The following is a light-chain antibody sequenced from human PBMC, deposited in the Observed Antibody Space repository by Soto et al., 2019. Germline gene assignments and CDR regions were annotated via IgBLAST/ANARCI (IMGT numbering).Light chain of an antibody. CDR1: SSNIGAGYD. Sequence: QSVLTQPPSVSGAPGQRVTISCTGSSSNIGAGYDVHWYQQLPGTAPKLLTYGNSNRPSGVPDRFSGSKSGTSASLAITGLQAEDEADYYCQSYDSSLSGDVFGTGTKVTVL. J-gene: IGLJ1*01. CDR2: GNS. CDR3: QSYDSSLSGDV. V-gene: IGLV1-40*01.